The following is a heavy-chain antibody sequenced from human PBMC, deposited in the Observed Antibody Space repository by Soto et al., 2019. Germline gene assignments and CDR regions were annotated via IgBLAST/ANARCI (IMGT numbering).Heavy chain of an antibody. CDR2: ISAYNGNT. V-gene: IGHV1-18*01. J-gene: IGHJ6*02. D-gene: IGHD6-19*01. Sequence: ASVKVSCKASGYTFTSYGISWVRQAPGQGLEWMGWISAYNGNTNYAQKLQGRVTMTTDTSTSTAYMELRSLRSDDTAVYYCARARSGWNYYYYYYGMDVSGQATTVTVSS. CDR3: ARARSGWNYYYYYYGMDV. CDR1: GYTFTSYG.